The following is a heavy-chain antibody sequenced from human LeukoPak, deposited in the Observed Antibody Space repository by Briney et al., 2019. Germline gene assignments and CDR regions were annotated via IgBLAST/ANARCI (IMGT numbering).Heavy chain of an antibody. CDR1: GFTFSNYA. D-gene: IGHD4-11*01. CDR3: ARDRNFPRDQLDY. Sequence: GGSLRLSCAASGFTFSNYAMSWVRQAPGKGLEWVSAISGTGDATWYPDSVKGRFTISRDKSKNTPYLQMNNLRAEDTALYYCARDRNFPRDQLDYWGQGTLVTVSS. J-gene: IGHJ4*02. V-gene: IGHV3-23*01. CDR2: ISGTGDAT.